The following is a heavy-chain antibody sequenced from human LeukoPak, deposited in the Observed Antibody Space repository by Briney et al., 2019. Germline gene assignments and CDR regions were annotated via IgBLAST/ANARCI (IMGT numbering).Heavy chain of an antibody. J-gene: IGHJ4*02. V-gene: IGHV3-23*01. CDR2: ITVSGGTT. CDR1: GFSFSSYA. CDR3: AKVSSTDPRRYFDY. Sequence: GGSLRLSCAASGFSFSSYAMAWVRQAPGKGLEWVSTITVSGGTTYYTDSVKGRFTISRDNSKNTLYLQMNTLRAEDMAIYYCAKVSSTDPRRYFDYWGQGTQVTVSS.